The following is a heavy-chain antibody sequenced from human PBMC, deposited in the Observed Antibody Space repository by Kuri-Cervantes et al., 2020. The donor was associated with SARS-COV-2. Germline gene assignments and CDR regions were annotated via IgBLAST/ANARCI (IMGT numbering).Heavy chain of an antibody. D-gene: IGHD3-3*01. V-gene: IGHV3-64*02. J-gene: IGHJ6*03. CDR2: ISGNGGSI. CDR3: ARDHQYYDFWSGYFGTEGNYYYYYMDV. Sequence: GGSLRLSCAASGFTFSSYAMNWVRQAPGKGLEYVSTISGNGGSIFYADSVKGRFIISRDSSKNTLYLQMNSLRAEDTAVYYCARDHQYYDFWSGYFGTEGNYYYYYMDVWGKGTTVTVSS. CDR1: GFTFSSYA.